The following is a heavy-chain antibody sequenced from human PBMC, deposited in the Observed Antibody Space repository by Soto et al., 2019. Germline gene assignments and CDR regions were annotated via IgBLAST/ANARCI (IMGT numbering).Heavy chain of an antibody. Sequence: EVLLLESGGGLVQPGGSLRLSCAASGFSFSSYDMTWVRQAPGKGLEWVSVISGSGISTYYGDSVKGRFTISRDNYKNTLYLQMTSLRAEDTAVYFCAKLLSGAYFDYWGQGALVTVSS. J-gene: IGHJ4*02. D-gene: IGHD2-8*01. CDR2: ISGSGIST. CDR3: AKLLSGAYFDY. CDR1: GFSFSSYD. V-gene: IGHV3-23*01.